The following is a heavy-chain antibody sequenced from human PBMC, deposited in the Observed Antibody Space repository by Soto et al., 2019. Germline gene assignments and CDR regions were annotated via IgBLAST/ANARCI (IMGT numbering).Heavy chain of an antibody. CDR1: GYSFTSYW. D-gene: IGHD5-12*01. CDR2: IYPGDSDT. V-gene: IGHV5-51*01. J-gene: IGHJ5*02. Sequence: GESLKISCKGSGYSFTSYWIGWVRQMPGKGLEWMGIIYPGDSDTRYSPSFQGQVTISADKSISTAYLQWSSLKASDTAMYYCARSASGYDFQTGGYNWFDPWGQGTLVTVSS. CDR3: ARSASGYDFQTGGYNWFDP.